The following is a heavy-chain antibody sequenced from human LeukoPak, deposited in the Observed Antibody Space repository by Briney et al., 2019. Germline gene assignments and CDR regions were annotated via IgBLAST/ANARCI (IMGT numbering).Heavy chain of an antibody. V-gene: IGHV4-59*01. CDR1: GGSISSYY. CDR2: IYYSGST. D-gene: IGHD2-21*01. J-gene: IGHJ3*02. Sequence: PSETLSLTCTVSGGSISSYYWSWIRQPPGKGLEWIGYIYYSGSTNYNPSLKSRVTISVDTSKNRSSLKLSSVTAADTAVYYCARGYSWAFDIWGQGTMVTVSS. CDR3: ARGYSWAFDI.